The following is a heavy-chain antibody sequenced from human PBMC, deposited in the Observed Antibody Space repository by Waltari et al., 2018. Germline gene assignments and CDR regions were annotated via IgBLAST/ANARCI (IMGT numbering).Heavy chain of an antibody. D-gene: IGHD3-9*01. CDR1: GFTFSSYW. V-gene: IGHV3-74*01. CDR2: INNDGTST. Sequence: EVQLVESGGGLVQHGGSLRLSCVASGFTFSSYWMHWVRQAPGKGLVWVSRINNDGTSTSCADSVKGRFTISRDNAKNTLYLQMNSLRAEDTAVYYCTRAGYYRFDYWGQGTLATVSS. CDR3: TRAGYYRFDY. J-gene: IGHJ4*02.